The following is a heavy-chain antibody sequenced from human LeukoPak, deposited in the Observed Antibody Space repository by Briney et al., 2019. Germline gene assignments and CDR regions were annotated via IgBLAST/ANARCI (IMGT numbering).Heavy chain of an antibody. CDR3: ARATVTTALLDY. V-gene: IGHV4-61*02. CDR2: IYTSGST. D-gene: IGHD4-17*01. CDR1: GGSISSGSYY. J-gene: IGHJ4*02. Sequence: SQTLSLTCTVSGGSISSGSYYWSWIPQPAGKGLEWIGRIYTSGSTNYNPSLKSRVTISVDTSKNQFSLKLSSVTAADTAVYYCARATVTTALLDYWGQGTLVTVSS.